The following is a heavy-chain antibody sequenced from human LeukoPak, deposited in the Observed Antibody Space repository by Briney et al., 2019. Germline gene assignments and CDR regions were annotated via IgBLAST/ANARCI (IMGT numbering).Heavy chain of an antibody. D-gene: IGHD4-17*01. CDR1: GFTFDDYA. J-gene: IGHJ5*02. CDR2: ISWNSGSI. Sequence: GRSLRLSCAASGFTFDDYAMHWVRQAPGEGLEWVSGISWNSGSIGYADSVKGRFTISRDNAKNSLYLQMNSLRAEDTALYYCAKGNLGDYVYNWFDPWGQGTLVTVSS. V-gene: IGHV3-9*01. CDR3: AKGNLGDYVYNWFDP.